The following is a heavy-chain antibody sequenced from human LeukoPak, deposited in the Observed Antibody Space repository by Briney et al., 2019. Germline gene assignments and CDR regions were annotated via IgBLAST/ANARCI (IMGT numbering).Heavy chain of an antibody. Sequence: GRSLRLSCAASGFTFSSYGMHWVRQAPGEGLEWVAVISYDGSNKYYADSVKGRFTISRDNSKNTLYLQMNSLRAEDTAVYYCASGSRLWSGYVYYYYYYGMDVWGQGTTVTVSS. CDR3: ASGSRLWSGYVYYYYYYGMDV. CDR2: ISYDGSNK. J-gene: IGHJ6*02. CDR1: GFTFSSYG. D-gene: IGHD3-3*01. V-gene: IGHV3-30*03.